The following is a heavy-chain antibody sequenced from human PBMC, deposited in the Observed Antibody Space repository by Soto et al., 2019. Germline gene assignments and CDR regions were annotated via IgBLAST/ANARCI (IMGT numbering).Heavy chain of an antibody. CDR2: IYYSGRT. Sequence: QLQVQESGPGLVKPSETLSLTCTVSGGSIRSRSYYWGWNRQPPGKGLEWVGSIYYSGRTYYKPSLKSRATISMDTSKNQVTLRLSSVTAADTAVYYGAIEHQYGDYFPWGQGALVTVSS. CDR1: GGSIRSRSYY. V-gene: IGHV4-39*01. J-gene: IGHJ5*02. D-gene: IGHD4-17*01. CDR3: AIEHQYGDYFP.